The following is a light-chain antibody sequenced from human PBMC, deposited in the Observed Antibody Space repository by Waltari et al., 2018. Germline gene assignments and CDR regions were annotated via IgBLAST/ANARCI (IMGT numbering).Light chain of an antibody. V-gene: IGKV3-15*01. CDR2: GAS. J-gene: IGKJ1*01. Sequence: EIVMTQSPANMSVYQGERDTLSSRASQSVSSNLAWYQQKPGQAPSLLIYGASTSATGIPARFSGSWSGTEFTLTISSLQSEDFAVYYCQQYNNWPPWTFGQGTKVEIK. CDR1: QSVSSN. CDR3: QQYNNWPPWT.